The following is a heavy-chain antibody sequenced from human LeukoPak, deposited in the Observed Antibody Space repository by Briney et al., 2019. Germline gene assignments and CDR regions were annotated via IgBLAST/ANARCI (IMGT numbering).Heavy chain of an antibody. V-gene: IGHV3-23*01. Sequence: GGSLRLSCAASGFTFSSYAMSWVRQAPGKGLEWVSAIGGSGGSTYYADSVKGRFTISRDNSKNTLYLQMNSLRAEDTAVYYCAKDDSPLPDGAFDYWGQGTLVTVSS. D-gene: IGHD1-14*01. CDR1: GFTFSSYA. CDR3: AKDDSPLPDGAFDY. J-gene: IGHJ4*02. CDR2: IGGSGGST.